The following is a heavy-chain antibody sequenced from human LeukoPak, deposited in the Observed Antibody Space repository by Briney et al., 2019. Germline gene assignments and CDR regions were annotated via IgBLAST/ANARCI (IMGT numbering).Heavy chain of an antibody. J-gene: IGHJ4*02. CDR2: ISGSGGST. CDR3: AKDQGYSIRWFDY. CDR1: GVTFTSYA. Sequence: PGRTLRLSRAASGVTFTSYAMSWVRRAPGKGLEWFSAISGSGGSTYYADSVKGRFTISRDNSKNTLYLQMNSLRAEDTAVYYYAKDQGYSIRWFDYWGEGTLVGVCS. D-gene: IGHD6-13*01. V-gene: IGHV3-23*01.